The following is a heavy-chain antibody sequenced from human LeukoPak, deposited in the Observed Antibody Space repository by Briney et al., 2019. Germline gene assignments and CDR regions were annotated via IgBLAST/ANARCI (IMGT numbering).Heavy chain of an antibody. CDR2: INPNSGGT. CDR3: ARREWVVTPGYDY. D-gene: IGHD2-21*02. CDR1: GYTFTGYY. V-gene: IGHV1-2*02. Sequence: ASVKVSCKASGYTFTGYYMHWVRQAPGQGLEWMGWINPNSGGTNYAQKFQGRVTMTRDTSISTAYMELSRLRSDDTAVYYCARREWVVTPGYDYWGQGTLVTVSS. J-gene: IGHJ4*02.